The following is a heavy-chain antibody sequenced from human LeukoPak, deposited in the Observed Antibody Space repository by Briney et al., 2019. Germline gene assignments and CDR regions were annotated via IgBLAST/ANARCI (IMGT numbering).Heavy chain of an antibody. V-gene: IGHV3-9*01. CDR2: ISWNSGSI. D-gene: IGHD6-13*01. CDR3: AKGYSSSWPNWFDP. J-gene: IGHJ5*02. Sequence: GGSLRLSCAASGFTFDDYAMYWVRQAPGKGLEWVSGISWNSGSIGYADSVKGRFTISRDNAKNSLYLQMNSLRAEDTALYYCAKGYSSSWPNWFDPWGQGTLVTVSS. CDR1: GFTFDDYA.